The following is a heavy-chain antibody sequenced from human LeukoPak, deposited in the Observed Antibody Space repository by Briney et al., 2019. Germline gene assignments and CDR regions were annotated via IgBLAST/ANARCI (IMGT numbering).Heavy chain of an antibody. CDR3: AKGDPFYHDSSGHWSPLDY. V-gene: IGHV3-23*01. CDR2: ISGSGGST. Sequence: GGSLRLSCAASGFTFSSYAMSWGRQAPGKGLEWVSAISGSGGSTYYADSVKGRFTISRDNSKNTLYLQMNSLRAEDTALYYCAKGDPFYHDSSGHWSPLDYWGQGTLVTVSS. D-gene: IGHD3-22*01. J-gene: IGHJ4*02. CDR1: GFTFSSYA.